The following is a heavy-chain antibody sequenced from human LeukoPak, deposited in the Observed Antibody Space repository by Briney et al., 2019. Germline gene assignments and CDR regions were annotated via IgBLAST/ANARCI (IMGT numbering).Heavy chain of an antibody. CDR3: ARFSGYSDDGDDAFDI. J-gene: IGHJ3*02. Sequence: SETLSLTCTVSGGSISSSSYYWGWIRQPPGRGLEWIGSIYYSGSTYYNPSLKSRVTISVDTSKNQFSLKLSSVTAADTAVYYCARFSGYSDDGDDAFDIWGQGTMVTVSS. CDR2: IYYSGST. D-gene: IGHD3-22*01. CDR1: GGSISSSSYY. V-gene: IGHV4-39*01.